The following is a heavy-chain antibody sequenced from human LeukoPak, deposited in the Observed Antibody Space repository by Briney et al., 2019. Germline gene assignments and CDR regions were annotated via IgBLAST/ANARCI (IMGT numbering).Heavy chain of an antibody. J-gene: IGHJ6*02. CDR3: ARDHVVPAASTYYYYGMDV. V-gene: IGHV4-31*03. Sequence: PSETLSLTCTVSGGSIRSTNYYWSWIRQDPAKGLEWIGYIYYSGSTYYNPSLKSRVTISVDTSKNQFSLKLSSVTAADTAVYYCARDHVVPAASTYYYYGMDVWGQGTTVTVSS. D-gene: IGHD2-2*01. CDR2: IYYSGST. CDR1: GGSIRSTNYY.